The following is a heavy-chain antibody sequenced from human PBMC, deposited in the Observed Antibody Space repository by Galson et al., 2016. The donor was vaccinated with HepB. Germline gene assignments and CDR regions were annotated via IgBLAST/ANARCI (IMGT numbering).Heavy chain of an antibody. J-gene: IGHJ4*02. Sequence: SLRLSCAASGFTFSDYWMAWVRQAPGKGLEWVASIKEDGSEEYYVDSVRGRSTISRDNAKKSLYLQMTSLRAEDAAIYYCARKKYISSSSGVDYWGQGTLVTVSS. V-gene: IGHV3-7*05. D-gene: IGHD6-6*01. CDR2: IKEDGSEE. CDR1: GFTFSDYW. CDR3: ARKKYISSSSGVDY.